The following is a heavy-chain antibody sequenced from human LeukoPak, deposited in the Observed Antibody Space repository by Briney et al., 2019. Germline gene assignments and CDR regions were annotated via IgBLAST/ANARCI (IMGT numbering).Heavy chain of an antibody. V-gene: IGHV3-30*02. Sequence: GGSLRLSCAASGFTFSSYGMHWVRQAPGKGVEWVAFIRYDGSNKYYADSVKGRFTISRDNSKNTLYLQMNSLRAEDTAVYYCAKDPGYYYDSSGLSWGQGTLVTVSS. J-gene: IGHJ4*02. CDR1: GFTFSSYG. CDR3: AKDPGYYYDSSGLS. D-gene: IGHD3-22*01. CDR2: IRYDGSNK.